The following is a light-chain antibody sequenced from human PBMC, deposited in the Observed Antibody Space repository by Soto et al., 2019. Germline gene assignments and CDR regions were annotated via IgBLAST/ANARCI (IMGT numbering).Light chain of an antibody. J-gene: IGKJ4*01. V-gene: IGKV1-5*01. CDR3: QQYNSYSPLT. CDR2: DAS. Sequence: DIQMTQSPSTLSASVGDTVTITCRASQRMSNWLAWYQQKPGKAPKLLIYDASSLESGVPSRFSGSGSGTEFTLTISSLQPDDFATYYCQQYNSYSPLTFGGGTKVDIK. CDR1: QRMSNW.